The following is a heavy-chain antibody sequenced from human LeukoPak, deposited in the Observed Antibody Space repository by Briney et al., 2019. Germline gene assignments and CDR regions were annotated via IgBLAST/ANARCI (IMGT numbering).Heavy chain of an antibody. Sequence: GASVKVSCKASGYTFTSYGMSWVRQAPGQGLEWMGWISAYNGNTNYAQKLQGRVTMTTDTSTSTAYMELRSLRSDDTAVYYCARDGGIAAALYYYYYYGMDVWGQGTTVTVSS. J-gene: IGHJ6*02. CDR3: ARDGGIAAALYYYYYYGMDV. V-gene: IGHV1-18*01. D-gene: IGHD6-13*01. CDR2: ISAYNGNT. CDR1: GYTFTSYG.